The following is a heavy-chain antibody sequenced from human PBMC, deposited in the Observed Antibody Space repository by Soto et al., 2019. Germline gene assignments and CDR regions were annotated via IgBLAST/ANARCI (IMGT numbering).Heavy chain of an antibody. CDR1: GFTFSSYS. D-gene: IGHD6-19*01. CDR2: ISSSSSYI. J-gene: IGHJ5*02. CDR3: ARDSIAVALSGNWFDP. V-gene: IGHV3-21*01. Sequence: PGGSLRLSCAASGFTFSSYSMNGVRQAPGKGLEWVSSISSSSSYIYYADSVKGRFTISRDNAKNSLYLQMNSLRAEDTAVYYCARDSIAVALSGNWFDPWGQGTLVAVSS.